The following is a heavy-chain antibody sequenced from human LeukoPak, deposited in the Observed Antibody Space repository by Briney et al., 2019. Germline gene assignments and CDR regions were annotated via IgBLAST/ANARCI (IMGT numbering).Heavy chain of an antibody. CDR2: IYTSGST. Sequence: KPSQTLSLTCTVSGGSISSGSYYWSWIRQPAGKGLEWIGRIYTSGSTNYNPSLKSRITISVDTSKNQFSLKLSSVTAADTAVYYCARDKTDYDILTDAGYFDYWGQGTLVTVSS. CDR3: ARDKTDYDILTDAGYFDY. J-gene: IGHJ4*02. CDR1: GGSISSGSYY. D-gene: IGHD3-9*01. V-gene: IGHV4-61*02.